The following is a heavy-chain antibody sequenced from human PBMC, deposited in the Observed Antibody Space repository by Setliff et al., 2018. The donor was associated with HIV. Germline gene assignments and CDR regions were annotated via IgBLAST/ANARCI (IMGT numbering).Heavy chain of an antibody. CDR2: IYPDDSNI. D-gene: IGHD3-10*01. CDR1: GFNFLAHW. CDR3: ARLPYYVSGGVFDH. Sequence: GESLKISCQCSGFNFLAHWIGWVRQVPEKGLERMGVIYPDDSNIRYNPSFQSQVTISADKSIATAYLQLTSLKASDTAMYFCARLPYYVSGGVFDHWGKGTLVTVSS. J-gene: IGHJ4*02. V-gene: IGHV5-51*01.